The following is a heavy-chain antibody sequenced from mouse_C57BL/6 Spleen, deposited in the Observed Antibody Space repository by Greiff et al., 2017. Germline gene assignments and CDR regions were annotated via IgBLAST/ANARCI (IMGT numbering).Heavy chain of an antibody. CDR3: ARDEPWFAY. Sequence: EESGPGLVKPSQSLSLTCSVTGYSITSGYYWNWIRQFPGNKLEWMGYISYDGSNNYNPSLKNRISITRDTSKNQFFLKLNSVTTEDTATYYCARDEPWFAYWGQGTLVTVSA. CDR2: ISYDGSN. V-gene: IGHV3-6*01. J-gene: IGHJ3*01. CDR1: GYSITSGYY.